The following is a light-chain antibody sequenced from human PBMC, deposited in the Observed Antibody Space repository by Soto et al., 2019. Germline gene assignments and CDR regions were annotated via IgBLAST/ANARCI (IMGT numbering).Light chain of an antibody. V-gene: IGKV2-24*01. J-gene: IGKJ1*01. CDR2: HVS. Sequence: VLTQTPFSSPVTLGQPASISCRSSQSLVYSDGNTYLSWLQQRPGQPPRLLIYHVSNRFSEVADRLSGSGAGTDFTLKISRVEAEDVGVYSCIQFSHFPRTFGQGPKVEIK. CDR1: QSLVYSDGNTY. CDR3: IQFSHFPRT.